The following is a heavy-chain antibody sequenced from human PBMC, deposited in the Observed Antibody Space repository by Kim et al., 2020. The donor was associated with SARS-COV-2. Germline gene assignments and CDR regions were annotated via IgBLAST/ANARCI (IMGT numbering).Heavy chain of an antibody. D-gene: IGHD2-21*01. J-gene: IGHJ6*01. CDR2: ISYDGSNK. V-gene: IGHV3-30*04. CDR1: GFTFSSYA. CDR3: AREIAIIPYYYYYGMYV. Sequence: GGSLRLSCAASGFTFSSYAMHWVRQAPGKGLEGVAVISYDGSNKYYADSVKGRFTISRDNSKNTLYLQMNSLRAEDTAVSYCAREIAIIPYYYYYGMYV.